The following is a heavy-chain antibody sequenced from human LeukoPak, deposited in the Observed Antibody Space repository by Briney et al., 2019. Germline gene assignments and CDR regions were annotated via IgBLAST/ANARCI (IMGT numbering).Heavy chain of an antibody. CDR2: IYYSGST. Sequence: SETLSLTCTVSGGSINSYYWSWIRQPPGKGLEWIGYIYYSGSTNYNPSLKSRVTISVDTSKNQFSLRLSSVTAADTAVYYCARGGSSSSSFDYWGQGTLVTVSS. V-gene: IGHV4-59*12. CDR3: ARGGSSSSSFDY. J-gene: IGHJ4*02. CDR1: GGSINSYY. D-gene: IGHD6-6*01.